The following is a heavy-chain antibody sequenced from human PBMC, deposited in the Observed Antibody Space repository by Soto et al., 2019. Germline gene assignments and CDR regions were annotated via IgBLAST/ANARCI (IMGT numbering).Heavy chain of an antibody. CDR2: INHSGST. J-gene: IGHJ6*03. D-gene: IGHD5-12*01. V-gene: IGHV4-34*01. CDR1: GGSFRGYY. Sequence: SETMSLTCAVDGGSFRGYYWSWIRQPPGKGLEWIGEINHSGSTNYNPSLKSRVTISVDTSKNQFSLKLSSVTAADTAVYYCARGRLVATGGVYYYYYYYMDVWGKGTTVTVSS. CDR3: ARGRLVATGGVYYYYYYYMDV.